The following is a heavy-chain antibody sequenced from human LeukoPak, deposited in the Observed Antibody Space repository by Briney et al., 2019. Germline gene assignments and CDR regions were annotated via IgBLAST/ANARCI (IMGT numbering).Heavy chain of an antibody. CDR3: ARGAAAVY. J-gene: IGHJ4*02. CDR2: IYYSGST. V-gene: IGHV4-59*01. CDR1: GGSIKNYY. Sequence: SETLSLTCIVSGGSIKNYYWSWIRQPPGKGLEYIGYIYYSGSTNYSPSLKSRVTISVDTSRNQFSLKLSSVTAADTAVYYCARGAAAVYWGQGTLVTVSS. D-gene: IGHD6-13*01.